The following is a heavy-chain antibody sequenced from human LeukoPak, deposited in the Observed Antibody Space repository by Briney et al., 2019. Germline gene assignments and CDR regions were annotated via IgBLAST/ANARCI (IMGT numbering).Heavy chain of an antibody. CDR2: IGNDGST. D-gene: IGHD6-13*01. CDR1: GISFSNYA. V-gene: IGHV3-23*01. Sequence: GGSLRLSCAAPGISFSNYAMSWVRQTPGKGLEWVSTIGNDGSTYYADSVKGRFTISRDNSKNTLFLQMNSLRVGDTAVYYCAKDDSSSWFDYWGQGTLVTVSS. CDR3: AKDDSSSWFDY. J-gene: IGHJ4*02.